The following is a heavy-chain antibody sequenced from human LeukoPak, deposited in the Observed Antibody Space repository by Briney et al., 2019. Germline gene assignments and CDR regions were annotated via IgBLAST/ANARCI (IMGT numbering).Heavy chain of an antibody. Sequence: GASVKVSCKASGYTFTSYYMHWVRQAPGQGLEWMGIINPSGGSTSYARKFQGRVTMTRDTSTSTVYMELSSLRSEDTAVYYCARDRVDRSSDDHRFDYWGQGTLVTVSS. CDR1: GYTFTSYY. CDR2: INPSGGST. J-gene: IGHJ4*02. CDR3: ARDRVDRSSDDHRFDY. D-gene: IGHD6-19*01. V-gene: IGHV1-46*01.